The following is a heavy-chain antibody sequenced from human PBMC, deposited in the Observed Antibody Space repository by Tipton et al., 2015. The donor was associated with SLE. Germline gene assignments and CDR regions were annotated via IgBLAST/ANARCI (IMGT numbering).Heavy chain of an antibody. CDR2: IYSSGDR. D-gene: IGHD4-17*01. CDR1: GASFSGNY. J-gene: IGHJ2*01. CDR3: ARGSDGEYVRYFDL. V-gene: IGHV4-59*10. Sequence: TLSLTCAVYGASFSGNYWSWIRQSAGRGLEWIGRIYSSGDRDYNPSLRSRVTMSIDASQNRVSLRLKSVSAADTAVYYCARGSDGEYVRYFDLWGRGTLVTVSS.